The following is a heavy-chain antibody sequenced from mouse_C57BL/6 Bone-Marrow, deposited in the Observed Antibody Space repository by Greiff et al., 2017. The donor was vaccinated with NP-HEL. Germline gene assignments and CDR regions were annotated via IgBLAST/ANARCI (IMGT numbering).Heavy chain of an antibody. V-gene: IGHV1-63*01. Sequence: VQLQQSGAELVRPGTSVKMSCKASGYTFTNYWIGWAKQRPGHGLEWIGDIYPGGGYTNYNEKFKGKATLPAAKSSSTAYMQFSSLTSEDSAIYYCARRGPTVARVYFDYWGQGTTLTVSS. D-gene: IGHD2-10*01. J-gene: IGHJ2*01. CDR1: GYTFTNYW. CDR2: IYPGGGYT. CDR3: ARRGPTVARVYFDY.